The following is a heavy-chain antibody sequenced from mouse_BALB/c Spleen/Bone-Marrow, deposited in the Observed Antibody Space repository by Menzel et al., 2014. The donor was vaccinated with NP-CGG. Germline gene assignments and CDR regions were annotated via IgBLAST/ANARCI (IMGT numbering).Heavy chain of an antibody. CDR3: ANYYYGYYNDS. CDR2: IDPANGNT. V-gene: IGHV14-3*02. Sequence: VQLSQSGAELVKPGVSVKLSCTASGFNIKDTYMRWVKQRPEQGLEWIGRIDPANGNTKYDPKFQGKATITADTSSNTAYLQLSSLTSEDTAVYFCANYYYGYYNDSWGQGTTLTDTS. D-gene: IGHD1-1*01. CDR1: GFNIKDTY. J-gene: IGHJ2*01.